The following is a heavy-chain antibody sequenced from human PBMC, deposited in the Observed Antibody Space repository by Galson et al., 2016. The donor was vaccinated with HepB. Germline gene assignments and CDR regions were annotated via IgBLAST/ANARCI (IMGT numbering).Heavy chain of an antibody. J-gene: IGHJ4*02. CDR2: INSDGSNI. CDR1: GFTFSRHW. D-gene: IGHD3-3*01. V-gene: IGHV3-74*01. Sequence: SLRLSCAASGFTFSRHWMYWVRQAPGKGLVWVSQINSDGSNINYADSVKGRFTISRDNADNTLCLQMNSLRGDDTAVYYCSTLRDFWSGWGQGTLVTVSP. CDR3: STLRDFWSG.